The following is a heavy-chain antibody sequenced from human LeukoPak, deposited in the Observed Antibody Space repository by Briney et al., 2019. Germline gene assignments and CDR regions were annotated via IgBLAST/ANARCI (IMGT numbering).Heavy chain of an antibody. D-gene: IGHD6-13*01. J-gene: IGHJ4*02. Sequence: ASVKVSCKASGYTFTRYAMNWVRQAPGQGLEWMGWINTDTGNPTYAQGFTGRFVFSLDTSVSTAYLQISSLKAEDTAVYYCARDQWEAAADTRVCWNWGQGSLVTVSS. CDR1: GYTFTRYA. V-gene: IGHV7-4-1*02. CDR2: INTDTGNP. CDR3: ARDQWEAAADTRVCWN.